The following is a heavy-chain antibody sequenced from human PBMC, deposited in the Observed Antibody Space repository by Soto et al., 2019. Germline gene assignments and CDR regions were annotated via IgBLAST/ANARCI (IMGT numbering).Heavy chain of an antibody. V-gene: IGHV4-61*08. Sequence: PSETLSLTCAVSGGSISSGGYSWSWIRQPPGKGLEWIGYIYYGGSTNYNPSLKSRFTISVDTSKNQFSLKLSSVTAADTAVYYCARSDGRYWGQGTLVTVSS. J-gene: IGHJ4*02. CDR1: GGSISSGGYS. CDR3: ARSDGRY. CDR2: IYYGGST.